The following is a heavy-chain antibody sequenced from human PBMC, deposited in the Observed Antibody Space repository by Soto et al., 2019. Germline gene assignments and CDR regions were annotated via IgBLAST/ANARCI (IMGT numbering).Heavy chain of an antibody. D-gene: IGHD3-10*02. CDR1: GLSLSTSGAA. V-gene: IGHV2-5*02. Sequence: QITLKESGPTLVKPTQTLTLTCTFSGLSLSTSGAAVGWIRQPPGKALECLALIYWDDDKRYNPTLKTRLTITKDTSKNQVVLALTNMDPVDTATYYWAHYVSSSPAGWFDPWGQGILVTVAS. J-gene: IGHJ5*02. CDR3: AHYVSSSPAGWFDP. CDR2: IYWDDDK.